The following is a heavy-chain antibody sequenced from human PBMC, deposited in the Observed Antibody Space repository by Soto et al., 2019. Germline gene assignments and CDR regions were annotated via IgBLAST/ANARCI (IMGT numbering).Heavy chain of an antibody. D-gene: IGHD1-7*01. CDR1: GFTFSDYY. Sequence: QVQLVESGGGLVKPGGSLRLSCSASGFTFSDYYMTWIRQAPGKGLEWVSYISSSSSHTNYADSVEGRFTISRDNAKNSLYLQINSLRAEGTAVSYCVRAASELYYWGQGTLVTVSP. CDR3: VRAASELYY. V-gene: IGHV3-11*06. J-gene: IGHJ4*02. CDR2: ISSSSSHT.